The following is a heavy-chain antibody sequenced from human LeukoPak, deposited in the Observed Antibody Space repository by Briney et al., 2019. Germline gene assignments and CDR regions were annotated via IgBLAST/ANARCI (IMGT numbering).Heavy chain of an antibody. D-gene: IGHD6-19*01. Sequence: GGSLRLSCAASGFTFSDYYMSWIRQAPGKGLEWVSYISSSSSYTNYADSVKGRFTISRDNAKNSLYLQMNSLRDEDTAVYYCARDPYSSGWYRRGRYFDYWGQGTLVTVSS. J-gene: IGHJ4*02. CDR3: ARDPYSSGWYRRGRYFDY. CDR1: GFTFSDYY. V-gene: IGHV3-11*06. CDR2: ISSSSSYT.